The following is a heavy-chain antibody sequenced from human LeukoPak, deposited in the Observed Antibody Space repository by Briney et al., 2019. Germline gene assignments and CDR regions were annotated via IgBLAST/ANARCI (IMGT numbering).Heavy chain of an antibody. Sequence: GGSLRLSCAASRFTFSNYVMHWVRQAPGKGLEWVAVISYDGSDKYYADSVKGRFTISRDNSKNTLYLQMNSLRAEDTAVYYCAKGDGWGRRGYLAYGGQGPWVTV. CDR1: RFTFSNYV. J-gene: IGHJ4*02. D-gene: IGHD3-10*01. CDR2: ISYDGSDK. CDR3: AKGDGWGRRGYLAY. V-gene: IGHV3-30*18.